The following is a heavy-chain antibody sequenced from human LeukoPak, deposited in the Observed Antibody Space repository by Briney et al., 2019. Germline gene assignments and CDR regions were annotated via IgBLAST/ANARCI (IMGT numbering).Heavy chain of an antibody. CDR2: INPNIGGT. CDR1: GYTFTGYY. CDR3: TRGSYYDSSGYSGVRLFDY. V-gene: IGHV1-2*02. J-gene: IGHJ4*02. D-gene: IGHD3-22*01. Sequence: ASVKVSCKASGYTFTGYYMHWVRQAPGQGLEWMGWINPNIGGTTYAQKFQGRVTMTSDTSISTAYMELSRLRSDDTALYYCTRGSYYDSSGYSGVRLFDYWGQGTPVTVPS.